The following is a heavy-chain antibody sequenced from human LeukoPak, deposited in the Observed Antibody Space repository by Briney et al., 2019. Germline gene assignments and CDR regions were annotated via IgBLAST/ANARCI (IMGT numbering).Heavy chain of an antibody. D-gene: IGHD3-10*01. CDR3: ARVLGYGSGSYYPDY. V-gene: IGHV4-31*03. CDR1: GGSISSGGYS. CDR2: IYYSGTT. J-gene: IGHJ4*02. Sequence: SETLSLTCSVSGGSISSGGYSWSWIRQLPGKGLEWIGYIYYSGTTHYNPSLKSRVTISVDASKNQFSLRLSSATAADTAVYYCARVLGYGSGSYYPDYWGQGTLVTVSS.